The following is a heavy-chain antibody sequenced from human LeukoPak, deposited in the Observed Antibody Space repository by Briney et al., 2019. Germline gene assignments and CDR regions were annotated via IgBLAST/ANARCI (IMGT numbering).Heavy chain of an antibody. CDR1: GFTFSSYA. J-gene: IGHJ4*02. CDR2: ISYDGTNK. V-gene: IGHV3-30*09. D-gene: IGHD6-13*01. CDR3: ASEVIAAAGDLFDY. Sequence: PGGSLRLSCAASGFTFSSYAMHWVRQAPGKGLEWVAVISYDGTNKWYADSVEGRFAISRDNSKNTLYLQMNNLRPEDTAVYYCASEVIAAAGDLFDYWGQGTLVTVSS.